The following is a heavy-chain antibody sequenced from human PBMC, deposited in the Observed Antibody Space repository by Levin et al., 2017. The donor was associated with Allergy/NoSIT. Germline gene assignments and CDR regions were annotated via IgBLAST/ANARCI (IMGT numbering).Heavy chain of an antibody. J-gene: IGHJ4*02. D-gene: IGHD5-18*01. V-gene: IGHV4-59*08. CDR3: ARLDTAMVNFDY. CDR2: IYYSGST. Sequence: SETLSLTCSVSGGSISFHYWSWIRQPPGKGLEWIGYIYYSGSTDYNPSLKSRVTLSVATSRNQFSLKLTSVTAADTAVYFCARLDTAMVNFDYWGQGTLVTVSS. CDR1: GGSISFHY.